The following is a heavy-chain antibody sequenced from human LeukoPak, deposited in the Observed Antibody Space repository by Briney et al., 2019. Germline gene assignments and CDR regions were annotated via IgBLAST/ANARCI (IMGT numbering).Heavy chain of an antibody. V-gene: IGHV3-21*01. CDR1: GFTFSNYT. D-gene: IGHD1-1*01. J-gene: IGHJ6*03. CDR3: ARITTTGTRGLYYYYMDV. Sequence: GGSLRLSCAASGFTFSNYTMNWVRQAPGKGLKWVSSISSSSSYIYYADSVKGRFTISRDNAKNSLYLQMNSLRAEDTAVYYCARITTTGTRGLYYYYMDVWGKGTTVTVSS. CDR2: ISSSSSYI.